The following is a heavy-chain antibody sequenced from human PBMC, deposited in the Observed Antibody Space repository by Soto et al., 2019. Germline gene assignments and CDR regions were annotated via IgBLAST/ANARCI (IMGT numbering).Heavy chain of an antibody. CDR2: IYSGGTT. CDR3: AGDSTDGDFVDAFDV. CDR1: GFSVSINY. J-gene: IGHJ3*01. D-gene: IGHD4-17*01. Sequence: ELQLVESGGGLVQPGGSLRLSCAASGFSVSINYVNWVRQAPGKGLEWVSVIYSGGTTHYADSVKGRFTISRDTSKNTLYLQMNSLRVEETAVYYCAGDSTDGDFVDAFDVWGQGTMVTVSS. V-gene: IGHV3-66*01.